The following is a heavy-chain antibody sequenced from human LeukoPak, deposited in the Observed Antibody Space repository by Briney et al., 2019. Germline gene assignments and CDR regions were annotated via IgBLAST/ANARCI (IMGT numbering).Heavy chain of an antibody. Sequence: SETLSLTCTVSGGSISSSSYYWGWIRQPPGNGLEWIGSIYYSGSTYYNPSLKSRVTISVDTSKNQFSLKLSSVTAADTAVYYCARITYYDILTGYYYFDYWGQGTLVTVSS. CDR2: IYYSGST. CDR3: ARITYYDILTGYYYFDY. V-gene: IGHV4-39*07. CDR1: GGSISSSSYY. J-gene: IGHJ4*02. D-gene: IGHD3-9*01.